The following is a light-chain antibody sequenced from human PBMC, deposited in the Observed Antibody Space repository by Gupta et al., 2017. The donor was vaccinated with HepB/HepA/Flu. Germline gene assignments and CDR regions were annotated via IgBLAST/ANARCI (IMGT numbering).Light chain of an antibody. Sequence: DIQMTQSPSSLSASVGDRVNITCRASQNINSYLNWYQQRPGKAPKLLIYGASSLQGGVPSRFSGSGSGTDFTLTVSSLQPEDFATYYCQQSDTIPQTFGPGTKVDFK. CDR3: QQSDTIPQT. CDR1: QNINSY. J-gene: IGKJ3*01. CDR2: GAS. V-gene: IGKV1-39*01.